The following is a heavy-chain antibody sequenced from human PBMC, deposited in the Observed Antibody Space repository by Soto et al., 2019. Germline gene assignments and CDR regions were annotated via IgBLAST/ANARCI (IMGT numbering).Heavy chain of an antibody. J-gene: IGHJ4*02. CDR1: GYTFTSYA. CDR2: INAGNGNT. CDR3: ARGFRFLEWPSLTHLFDY. D-gene: IGHD3-3*01. Sequence: QVQLVQSGAEVKKPGASVKVSCKASGYTFTSYAMHLVRQAPGQRLEWMGWINAGNGNTKYSQKFQGRVTITRDTSASTAYMELSSLRSEDTGVYYCARGFRFLEWPSLTHLFDYWGQGTLVAVSS. V-gene: IGHV1-3*01.